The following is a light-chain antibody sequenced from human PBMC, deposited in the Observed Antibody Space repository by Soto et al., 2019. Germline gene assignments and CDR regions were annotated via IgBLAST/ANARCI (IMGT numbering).Light chain of an antibody. J-gene: IGLJ3*02. CDR2: EAS. Sequence: QSVLTQPASVSGSPGQSITISCTGTSSDVGSYNLVSWYQQHPGKVPKLMIYEASKRPSGVSNRCSGSKSGNTASLTISGLQAEDEADYYCCSYAGSSTFVFGGGTKVTVL. V-gene: IGLV2-23*02. CDR3: CSYAGSSTFV. CDR1: SSDVGSYNL.